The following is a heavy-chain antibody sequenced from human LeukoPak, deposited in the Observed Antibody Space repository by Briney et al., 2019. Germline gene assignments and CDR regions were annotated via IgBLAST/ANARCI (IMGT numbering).Heavy chain of an antibody. CDR3: ARVRGSYPDY. Sequence: SETLSLTCSVSGGSISSYYWSWIRQPPGKGLEWIGYIYYSGSTNYNPSLKSRVTISVDTSKNQFSLKLSSVTAADTAVYYCARVRGSYPDYWGQGTLVTVSS. CDR2: IYYSGST. J-gene: IGHJ4*02. D-gene: IGHD1-26*01. V-gene: IGHV4-59*01. CDR1: GGSISSYY.